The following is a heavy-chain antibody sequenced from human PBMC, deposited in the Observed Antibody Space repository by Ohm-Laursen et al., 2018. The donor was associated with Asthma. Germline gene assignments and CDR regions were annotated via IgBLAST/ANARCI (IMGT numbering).Heavy chain of an antibody. J-gene: IGHJ4*02. CDR2: VSYSGST. V-gene: IGHV4-61*01. CDR1: GDSVSSGTHY. CDR3: VREDFDWPPGYCDY. Sequence: SETLSLTCTVSGDSVSSGTHYWSWIRQPPGKGLEWIGYVSYSGSTYYNPSLKSRVTISIDTSKNQFSLKLSSVTAADTAVYYCVREDFDWPPGYCDYWGQGTLVTVSS. D-gene: IGHD3-9*01.